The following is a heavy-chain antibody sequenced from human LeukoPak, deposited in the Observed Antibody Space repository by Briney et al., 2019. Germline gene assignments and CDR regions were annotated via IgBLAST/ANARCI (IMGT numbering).Heavy chain of an antibody. Sequence: GGSLRLSCAASGFTFSSYAMHWVRQAPGKGLEWVAVISYDGSNKYYADSVKGRFTISRDNSKNTLYLQMNSLRAENTAVYYCASQAPSFDVWGSYQVVFDYWGQGTLVTVSS. CDR1: GFTFSSYA. CDR3: ASQAPSFDVWGSYQVVFDY. CDR2: ISYDGSNK. V-gene: IGHV3-30-3*01. D-gene: IGHD3-16*02. J-gene: IGHJ4*02.